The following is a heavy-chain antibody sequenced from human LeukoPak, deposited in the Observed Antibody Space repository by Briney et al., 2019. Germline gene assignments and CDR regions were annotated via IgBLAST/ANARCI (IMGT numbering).Heavy chain of an antibody. CDR1: GFAFSTYA. Sequence: GGSLRLSCAASGFAFSTYAMGWVRRAPGKGLEWVSIITGSASSTKYADSVTGRFTISRDNSMNTLYLQMKSLSAEDTAVYYCAKGLFYPYYFDSWGQGTLVTVSS. J-gene: IGHJ4*02. CDR2: ITGSASST. V-gene: IGHV3-23*01. D-gene: IGHD3-9*01. CDR3: AKGLFYPYYFDS.